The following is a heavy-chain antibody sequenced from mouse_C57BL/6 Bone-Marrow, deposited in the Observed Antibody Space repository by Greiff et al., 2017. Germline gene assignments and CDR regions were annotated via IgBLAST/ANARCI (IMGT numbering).Heavy chain of an antibody. Sequence: VQLKESGAELVKPGASVKLSCTASGFNIKDYYMHWVKQRTEQGLEWIGRIDPEDGETKYAPKFQGKAPITADTSSNTAYLQLSSLTSEDTAVDYCARSRTTVVASFPHWYFDVWGTGTTVTVSS. V-gene: IGHV14-2*01. CDR1: GFNIKDYY. J-gene: IGHJ1*03. CDR2: IDPEDGET. CDR3: ARSRTTVVASFPHWYFDV. D-gene: IGHD1-1*01.